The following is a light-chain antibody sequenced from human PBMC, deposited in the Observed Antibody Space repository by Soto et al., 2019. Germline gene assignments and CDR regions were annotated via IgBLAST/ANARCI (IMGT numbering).Light chain of an antibody. J-gene: IGKJ2*03. CDR1: QSVSRSL. V-gene: IGKV3-20*01. Sequence: EIVLTQSPGTLSLSPGERATLSCRASQSVSRSLLAWYQQKPGQAPRLLIYGASTRATGIADRFSGSGSGTDFTLTISRLETEDFAVYYCQQYGNPPPYSFGQGTKLQIK. CDR3: QQYGNPPPYS. CDR2: GAS.